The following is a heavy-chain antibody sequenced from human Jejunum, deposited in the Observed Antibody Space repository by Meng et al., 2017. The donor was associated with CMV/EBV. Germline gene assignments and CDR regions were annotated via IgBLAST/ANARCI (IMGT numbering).Heavy chain of an antibody. Sequence: AASGFNFMLYEMNWVRQGPGKGLEWVSYISTNGSTMYYADCVKSRCTISRDNAKNSLYLQINSLRAEDTAVYYCVVGHDSRKVAYWGQGTLVTVSS. D-gene: IGHD2-15*01. CDR3: VVGHDSRKVAY. V-gene: IGHV3-48*03. CDR1: GFNFMLYE. CDR2: ISTNGSTM. J-gene: IGHJ4*02.